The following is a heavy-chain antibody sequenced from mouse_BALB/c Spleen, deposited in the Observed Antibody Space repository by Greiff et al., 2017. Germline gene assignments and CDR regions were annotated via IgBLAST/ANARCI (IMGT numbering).Heavy chain of an antibody. CDR3: ARSRYDYYFDY. CDR1: GFTFSSFG. CDR2: ISSGSSTI. D-gene: IGHD2-4*01. J-gene: IGHJ2*01. Sequence: EVKLVESGGGLVQPGGSRKLSCAASGFTFSSFGMHWVRQAPEKGLEWVAYISSGSSTIYYADTVKGRFTISRDNPKNTLFLQMTSLRSEDTAMYYCARSRYDYYFDYWGQGTTLTVSS. V-gene: IGHV5-17*02.